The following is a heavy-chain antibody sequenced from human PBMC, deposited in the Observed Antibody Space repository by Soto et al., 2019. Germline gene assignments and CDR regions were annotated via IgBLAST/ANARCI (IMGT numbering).Heavy chain of an antibody. CDR1: GFTFSSYA. CDR3: ARKDYDILTGYYEYYYYYGMDV. CDR2: ISGSGGST. D-gene: IGHD3-9*01. Sequence: EVQLLESGGGLVQPGGSLRLSCAASGFTFSSYAMSWVRQAPGKGLEWVSAISGSGGSTYYADSVKSRFTISRDNSKNTLYLQMNSLRAEDTAVYYCARKDYDILTGYYEYYYYYGMDVWGQGTTVTVSS. V-gene: IGHV3-23*01. J-gene: IGHJ6*02.